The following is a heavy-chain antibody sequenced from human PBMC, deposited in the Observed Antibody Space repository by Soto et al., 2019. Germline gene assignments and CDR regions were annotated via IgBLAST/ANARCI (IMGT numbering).Heavy chain of an antibody. CDR2: INPNSGGT. CDR1: GYTFTGYY. V-gene: IGHV1-2*04. J-gene: IGHJ3*02. CDR3: ARDRCSGGSCYSHAFDI. D-gene: IGHD2-15*01. Sequence: QVQLVQSGAEVKKPGASVKVSCKASGYTFTGYYMHWVRQAPGQGLEWMGWINPNSGGTNYAQKFQGWVTMTRDTSISTDYMELSRLRSDDTAVYYCARDRCSGGSCYSHAFDIWGQGTMVTVSS.